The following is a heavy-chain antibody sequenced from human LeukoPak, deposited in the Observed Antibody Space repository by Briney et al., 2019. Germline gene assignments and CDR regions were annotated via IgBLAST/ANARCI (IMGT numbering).Heavy chain of an antibody. CDR3: ARRRWLQFRYFDY. CDR1: GGSFSGYY. V-gene: IGHV4-34*01. CDR2: INHSGST. D-gene: IGHD5-24*01. J-gene: IGHJ4*02. Sequence: SETLSLTCAVYGGSFSGYYWSWIRQPPGKGLEWIGEINHSGSTNYNPSLKSRVTISVETSKNQFSLKLSSVTAADTAVYYCARRRWLQFRYFDYWGQGTLVTVSS.